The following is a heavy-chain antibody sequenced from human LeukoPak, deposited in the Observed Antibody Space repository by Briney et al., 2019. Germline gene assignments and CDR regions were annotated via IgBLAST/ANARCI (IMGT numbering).Heavy chain of an antibody. CDR3: AREIWGLVGATQGAVDY. CDR2: ISSSSSYI. D-gene: IGHD1-26*01. J-gene: IGHJ4*02. Sequence: PGGSLRLSRAASGFTFSSYSMNWVRQAPGKGLEWVSSISSSSSYIYYADSVKGRFTISRDNAKNSLYLQMNSLRAEDTAVYYCAREIWGLVGATQGAVDYWGQGTLVTVSS. V-gene: IGHV3-21*04. CDR1: GFTFSSYS.